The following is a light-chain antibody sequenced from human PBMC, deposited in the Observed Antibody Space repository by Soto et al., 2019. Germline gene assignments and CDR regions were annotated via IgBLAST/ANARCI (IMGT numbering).Light chain of an antibody. Sequence: DIQMTQSPSSLSASVGDRVTITCRASQSIRNYLNWYQQKRGRAPKVXIFSACSLQSGVPSRFSGSGSGTAFTLTISSLQPEDFATYYCHQSYSYTPTFGQGTKVDIK. CDR1: QSIRNY. CDR2: SAC. J-gene: IGKJ1*01. CDR3: HQSYSYTPT. V-gene: IGKV1-39*01.